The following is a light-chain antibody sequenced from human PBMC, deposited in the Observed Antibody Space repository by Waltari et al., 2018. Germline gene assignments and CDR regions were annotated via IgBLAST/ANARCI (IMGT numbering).Light chain of an antibody. CDR3: QHYVRLPVT. CDR2: DAS. J-gene: IGKJ1*01. CDR1: QSFSRA. Sequence: EIVLTQSPGTLSLSPGERATLSCRASQSFSRALAWYQQKPGQAPRRLIYDASTRAIGIPDRFSGGGSGTDFSLTISRLEPEDFAVYYCQHYVRLPVTFGQGTTVEIK. V-gene: IGKV3-20*01.